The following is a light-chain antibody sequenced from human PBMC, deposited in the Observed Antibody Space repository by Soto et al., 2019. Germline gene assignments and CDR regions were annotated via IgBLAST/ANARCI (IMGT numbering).Light chain of an antibody. Sequence: QSVLTQPPSVSGAPGQRVTISCTGSSSNIGAGYDVHWYLQLPRTAPKLLIFASYNRPSGVPDRFSGSKSGTSASLAITGLQAEDEAEYYCQSYDSSLSGYVFGIGTKLTVL. CDR2: ASY. J-gene: IGLJ1*01. CDR3: QSYDSSLSGYV. CDR1: SSNIGAGYD. V-gene: IGLV1-40*01.